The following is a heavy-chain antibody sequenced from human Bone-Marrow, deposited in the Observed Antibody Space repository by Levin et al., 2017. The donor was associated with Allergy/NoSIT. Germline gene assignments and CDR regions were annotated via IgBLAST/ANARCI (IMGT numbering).Heavy chain of an antibody. Sequence: LSLTCAASGFTFSSYAMHWVRQAPGKGLEWVAVISYDGSNKYYADSVKGRFTISRDNSKNTLYLQMNSLRAEDTAVYYCARGYNWAYYGMDVWGQGTTVTVSS. D-gene: IGHD1-20*01. J-gene: IGHJ6*02. V-gene: IGHV3-30*04. CDR1: GFTFSSYA. CDR2: ISYDGSNK. CDR3: ARGYNWAYYGMDV.